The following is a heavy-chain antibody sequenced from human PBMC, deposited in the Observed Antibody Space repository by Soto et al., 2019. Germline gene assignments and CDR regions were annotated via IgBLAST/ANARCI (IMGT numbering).Heavy chain of an antibody. CDR2: IRSKAGRYAT. CDR1: GFSFSASG. CDR3: TRAGDSTTCPYYYYGMDV. D-gene: IGHD2-21*02. J-gene: IGHJ6*02. V-gene: IGHV3-73*02. Sequence: EVQLVESGGGLVQPGGSLKLSCAASGFSFSASGIHWVRQASGKGLEWVGRIRSKAGRYATAYAASVKGRFTISRDDSNNTAYLPMPSLETEDTAVYYCTRAGDSTTCPYYYYGMDVWGQGTTVTVS.